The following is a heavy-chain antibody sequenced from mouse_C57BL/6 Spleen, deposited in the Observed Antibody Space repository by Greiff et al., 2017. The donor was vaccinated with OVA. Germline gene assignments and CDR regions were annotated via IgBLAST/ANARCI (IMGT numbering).Heavy chain of an antibody. D-gene: IGHD2-4*01. CDR1: GFTFSNYW. V-gene: IGHV6-3*01. J-gene: IGHJ3*01. Sequence: DVKLVESGGGLVQPGGSMKLSCVASGFTFSNYWMNWVRQSPEKGLEWVAQIRLKSDNYATHYAESVKGRFTISRDDSKSSVYLQMNNLRAEDTGIYYCTALYDYDGAWFAYWGQGTLVTVSA. CDR3: TALYDYDGAWFAY. CDR2: IRLKSDNYAT.